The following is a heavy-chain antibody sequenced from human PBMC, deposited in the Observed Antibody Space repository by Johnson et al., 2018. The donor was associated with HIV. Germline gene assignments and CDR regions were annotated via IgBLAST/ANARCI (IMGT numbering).Heavy chain of an antibody. V-gene: IGHV3-33*06. D-gene: IGHD1-26*01. Sequence: VQLVESGGGLVQPGGSLRLSCAASGFTFSSYGMHWVRQAPGKGLEWVAVIWYDGSNKYYADSVKGRFTISRDNSKNTLYLQMNSLRAEDTAVYYCAKGLGSYYEAFDIWGQGTMVTVSS. CDR2: IWYDGSNK. CDR3: AKGLGSYYEAFDI. CDR1: GFTFSSYG. J-gene: IGHJ3*02.